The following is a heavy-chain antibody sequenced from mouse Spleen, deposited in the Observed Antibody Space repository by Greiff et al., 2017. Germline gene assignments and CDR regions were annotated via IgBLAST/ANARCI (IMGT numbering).Heavy chain of an antibody. CDR3: ARPPYYGDPRDY. V-gene: IGHV1-64*01. CDR1: GYTFTSYW. CDR2: IHPNSGST. J-gene: IGHJ2*01. D-gene: IGHD2-13*01. Sequence: QVQLQQPGAELVKPGASVKLSCKASGYTFTSYWMHWVKQRPGQGLEWIGMIHPNSGSTNYNEKFKSKATLTVDKSSSTAYMQLSSLTSEDSAVYYCARPPYYGDPRDYWGQGTTLTVSS.